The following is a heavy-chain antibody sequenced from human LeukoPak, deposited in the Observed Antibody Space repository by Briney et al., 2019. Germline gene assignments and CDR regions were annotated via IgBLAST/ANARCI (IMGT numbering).Heavy chain of an antibody. CDR3: ARDLFVASSLFFDY. D-gene: IGHD6-13*01. CDR1: GGSISSYY. V-gene: IGHV4-4*07. Sequence: SETLSLTCTVSGGSISSYYWSWIRQPAGKGLEWIGRIYTSGSTNYNPSLKCRVTMSVDTSKNQFSLKLSSVTAADTAVYYCARDLFVASSLFFDYWAQGTLVTVSS. CDR2: IYTSGST. J-gene: IGHJ4*02.